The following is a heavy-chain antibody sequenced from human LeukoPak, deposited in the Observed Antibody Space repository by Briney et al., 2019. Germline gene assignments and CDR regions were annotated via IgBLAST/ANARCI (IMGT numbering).Heavy chain of an antibody. CDR3: ARDLRRGVMITFGGVIAPHY. Sequence: GGSLRLSCAASGFTFSSYAMHWVRQAPGKGLEWVAVISYDGSNKYYADSVKGRFTISRDNSKNTLYLQMNSLRAEDTAVYYCARDLRRGVMITFGGVIAPHYWGQGTLVTVSS. J-gene: IGHJ4*02. D-gene: IGHD3-16*02. CDR1: GFTFSSYA. CDR2: ISYDGSNK. V-gene: IGHV3-30-3*01.